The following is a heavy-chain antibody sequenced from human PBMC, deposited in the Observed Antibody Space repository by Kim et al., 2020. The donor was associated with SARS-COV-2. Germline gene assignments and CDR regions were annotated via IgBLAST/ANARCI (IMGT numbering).Heavy chain of an antibody. J-gene: IGHJ4*02. CDR3: ARSTVTYDY. V-gene: IGHV3-48*03. Sequence: ITIYYAVSVKGRFTISRDNAKNSLYLQMNSLRAEDTAVYYCARSTVTYDYWGRGTLFTVSS. D-gene: IGHD4-17*01. CDR2: ITI.